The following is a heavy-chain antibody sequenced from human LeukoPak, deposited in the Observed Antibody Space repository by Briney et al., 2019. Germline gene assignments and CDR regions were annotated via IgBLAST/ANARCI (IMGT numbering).Heavy chain of an antibody. V-gene: IGHV4-34*01. CDR2: INHSGST. J-gene: IGHJ4*02. D-gene: IGHD1-26*01. CDR3: AKALGPSSRGALSYFDY. CDR1: GGSFSGYY. Sequence: SSETLSLTCAVYGGSFSGYYWSWIRQPPGKGLEWIGEINHSGSTNYNPSLKSRVTISVDTSKNQFSLKLSSVTAADTAVYYCAKALGPSSRGALSYFDYWGQGTLVTVSS.